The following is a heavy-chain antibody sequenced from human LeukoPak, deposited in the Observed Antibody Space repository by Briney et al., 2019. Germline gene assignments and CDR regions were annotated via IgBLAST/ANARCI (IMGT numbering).Heavy chain of an antibody. CDR3: ARALGSSGYFRSCHYYMDV. V-gene: IGHV3-48*01. CDR2: ISSSSSSI. J-gene: IGHJ6*03. CDR1: GFAFSTYS. D-gene: IGHD3-22*01. Sequence: TGGSLRLSCVASGFAFSTYSMSWVRQAPGKGLQWVSYISSSSSSIYYADSVKGRFTISRDNAKNSMYLQMNRLRAEDTGVFYCARALGSSGYFRSCHYYMDVWGKGTTVTASS.